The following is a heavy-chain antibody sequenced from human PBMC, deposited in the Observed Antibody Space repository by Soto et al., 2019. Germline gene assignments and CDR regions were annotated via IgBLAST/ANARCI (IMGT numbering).Heavy chain of an antibody. V-gene: IGHV1-46*01. CDR3: ARSLLQGDF. CDR1: GYTFIHYY. D-gene: IGHD2-21*01. Sequence: QVQLVQSGAEVKKPGASVKVSCKASGYTFIHYYIHWVRQAPGQGLEWMAIINPNGGSTNYAQKFRGRVTVTSDTSTTTVSMELNSLGFDDTAVYFGARSLLQGDFWGQGTLVTVSS. CDR2: INPNGGST. J-gene: IGHJ4*02.